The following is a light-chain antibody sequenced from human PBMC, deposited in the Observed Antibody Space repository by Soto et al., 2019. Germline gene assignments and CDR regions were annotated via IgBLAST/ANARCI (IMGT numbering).Light chain of an antibody. Sequence: QSALTQPASVSGSPGQSITISCTGTSSDVGGYNYVSWSQQHPGKAPKLMIYEVINRPSGVSNRFSGSKSGNTASLTISGLQVEDEADYYCSSYTSSSTLVFGGGTKVTVL. V-gene: IGLV2-14*01. J-gene: IGLJ2*01. CDR1: SSDVGGYNY. CDR2: EVI. CDR3: SSYTSSSTLV.